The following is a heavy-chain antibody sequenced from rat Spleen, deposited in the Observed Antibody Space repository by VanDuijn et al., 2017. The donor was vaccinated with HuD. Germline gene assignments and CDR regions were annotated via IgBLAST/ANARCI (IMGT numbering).Heavy chain of an antibody. CDR2: ISTSGSRT. Sequence: EVQLVESGGGLVQPGRSLKLSCAASGFTFSNYYMAWVRQAPKKGLEWVATISTSGSRTYYPDSVKGRFTISRDNAKSSLYLQMNSLKSEDTATYYCARLKLGEDYFDYWGQGVMVTVSS. CDR3: ARLKLGEDYFDY. V-gene: IGHV5-25*01. J-gene: IGHJ2*01. CDR1: GFTFSNYY. D-gene: IGHD5-1*01.